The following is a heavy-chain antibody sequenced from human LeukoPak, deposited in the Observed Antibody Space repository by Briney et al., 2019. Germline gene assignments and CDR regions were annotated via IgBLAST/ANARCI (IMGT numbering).Heavy chain of an antibody. CDR1: GGSISSFY. Sequence: PSETLSLTCTVSGGSISSFYWNWIRQSPGKGLEWIGYISYSGSTNYNPSLKSRVTISVDTSKNQFSLKLSSVTTADTAVYFCARGRWLPNAFDIWGQGTMVTVFS. CDR3: ARGRWLPNAFDI. CDR2: ISYSGST. J-gene: IGHJ3*02. V-gene: IGHV4-59*01. D-gene: IGHD5-24*01.